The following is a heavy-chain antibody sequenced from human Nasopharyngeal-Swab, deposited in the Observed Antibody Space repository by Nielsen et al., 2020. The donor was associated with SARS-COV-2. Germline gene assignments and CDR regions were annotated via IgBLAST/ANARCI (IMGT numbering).Heavy chain of an antibody. V-gene: IGHV3-7*01. D-gene: IGHD6-13*01. CDR1: GFTFSSYW. CDR3: AYSSSWTTVGDY. Sequence: GESLTISCAASGFTFSSYWMSWVRQAPGKGLEWVANIKQDGSEKYYVDSVKGRFTISRDNAKNSLYLQMNSLRAEDTAVYYCAYSSSWTTVGDYWGQGTLVTVSS. J-gene: IGHJ4*02. CDR2: IKQDGSEK.